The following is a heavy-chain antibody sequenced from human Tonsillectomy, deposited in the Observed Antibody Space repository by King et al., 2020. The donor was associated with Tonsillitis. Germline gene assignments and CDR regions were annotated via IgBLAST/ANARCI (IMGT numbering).Heavy chain of an antibody. CDR3: ATGVRNKRLNYYDSSGITWGFDY. V-gene: IGHV1-24*01. CDR2: FDPEDSET. J-gene: IGHJ4*02. Sequence: QLVQSGAEVKKPGASVKVSCKVSGYTLTELSMHWVRQAPGKGLEWMGGFDPEDSETIYAQKFQGRVTMTEDTSTDTAYMELSSLRSEDTAVYYCATGVRNKRLNYYDSSGITWGFDYWGQGTLVTVSS. D-gene: IGHD3-22*01. CDR1: GYTLTELS.